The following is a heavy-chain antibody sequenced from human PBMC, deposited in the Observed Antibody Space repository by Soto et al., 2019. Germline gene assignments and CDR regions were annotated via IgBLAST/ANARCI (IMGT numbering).Heavy chain of an antibody. D-gene: IGHD1-1*01. V-gene: IGHV1-69*13. J-gene: IGHJ6*02. CDR2: IIPIFGTA. CDR3: ARLDDLGMDV. Sequence: GASVKVSCKASGGTFSSYAISWVRQAPGQGLEWMGGIIPIFGTANYAQKFQGRVTITADESTSTAYMELSSLRSEDTAVYYCARLDDLGMDVWGQGTKVTVSS. CDR1: GGTFSSYA.